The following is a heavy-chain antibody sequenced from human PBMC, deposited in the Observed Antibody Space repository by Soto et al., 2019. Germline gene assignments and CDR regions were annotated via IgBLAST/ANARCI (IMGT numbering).Heavy chain of an antibody. CDR1: GFTFSTSA. CDR2: ISYDGTNK. CDR3: ARDSLTGVASNGGLIDF. V-gene: IGHV3-30*04. J-gene: IGHJ4*02. Sequence: GGSVTLSCAASGFTFSTSAMHWVRQAPGKGPEWLAIISYDGTNKHYPDSVKGRFTISRDNSQNTLYLQMNSLRPEDTAVYYCARDSLTGVASNGGLIDFWGQGTLVTVSS. D-gene: IGHD3-9*01.